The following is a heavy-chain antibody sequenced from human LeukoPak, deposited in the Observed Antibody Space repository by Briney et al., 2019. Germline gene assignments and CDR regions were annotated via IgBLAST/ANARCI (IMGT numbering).Heavy chain of an antibody. V-gene: IGHV3-48*04. J-gene: IGHJ5*02. CDR3: ASGLMSVWT. CDR2: ISSSGSTI. D-gene: IGHD2-8*01. CDR1: GFTFSSYG. Sequence: PGGTLRLSCAASGFTFSSYGMSWVRQAPGKGLEWVSAISSSGSTIYYADSVKGRFTISRDNAKNSLYLQMNSLRAEDTAVYYCASGLMSVWTWGQGTLVIVSS.